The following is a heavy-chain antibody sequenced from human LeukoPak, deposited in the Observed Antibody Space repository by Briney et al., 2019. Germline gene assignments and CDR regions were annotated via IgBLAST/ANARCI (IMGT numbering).Heavy chain of an antibody. CDR2: ISPSGGIT. CDR3: AKASGWYDY. V-gene: IGHV3-23*01. CDR1: GFTFSSHG. J-gene: IGHJ4*02. D-gene: IGHD6-19*01. Sequence: PGGSLRLSCAASGFTFSSHGMNWVRQAPGKGLEWVSGISPSGGITYYTDSVKGRFTISRDNSKNTVSLQMNSLRGEDTAVYYCAKASGWYDYWGQGTLVTVSS.